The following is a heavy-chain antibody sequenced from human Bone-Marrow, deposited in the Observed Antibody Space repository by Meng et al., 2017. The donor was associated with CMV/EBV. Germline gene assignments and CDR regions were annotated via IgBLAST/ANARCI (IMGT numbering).Heavy chain of an antibody. CDR2: ISKNGRTI. D-gene: IGHD2-2*01. V-gene: IGHV3-11*01. Sequence: GESLKISCEASGFTFGDYYMSWIRQAPGKGLEWVSYISKNGRTIYYADSVKGRFTISRDNAKNSLYLQMNSLRAEDTAVYYCARDFPYCSSSICTGNCGMDVWGQGTTVTVSS. CDR1: GFTFGDYY. J-gene: IGHJ6*02. CDR3: ARDFPYCSSSICTGNCGMDV.